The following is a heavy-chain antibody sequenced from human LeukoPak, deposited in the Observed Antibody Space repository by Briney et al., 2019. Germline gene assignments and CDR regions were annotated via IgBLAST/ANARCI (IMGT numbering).Heavy chain of an antibody. D-gene: IGHD6-13*01. J-gene: IGHJ4*02. Sequence: ASVKVSCKASGYTFTSYHMHWVRQAPGQGLEWMGIINPSGGSTSYAQKFQGRVTMTRDTSTSTVYMELSSLRSEDTAVYYCARSAGKFHKIDYWGQGTLVTVSS. CDR3: ARSAGKFHKIDY. CDR2: INPSGGST. V-gene: IGHV1-46*03. CDR1: GYTFTSYH.